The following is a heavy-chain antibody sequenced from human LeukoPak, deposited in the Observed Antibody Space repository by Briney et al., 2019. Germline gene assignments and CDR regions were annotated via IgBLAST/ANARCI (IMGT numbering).Heavy chain of an antibody. Sequence: PSETLSLTCTVSGGSISSSSYYWGWIRQPPGKGLEWIGSIYYSGSTYYNPSLKSRVTISVDTSKNQYSLKLSSVTAADTAVYYCARQKRTTVTLWGQGTLVTVSS. D-gene: IGHD4-17*01. V-gene: IGHV4-39*01. CDR3: ARQKRTTVTL. CDR1: GGSISSSSYY. J-gene: IGHJ4*02. CDR2: IYYSGST.